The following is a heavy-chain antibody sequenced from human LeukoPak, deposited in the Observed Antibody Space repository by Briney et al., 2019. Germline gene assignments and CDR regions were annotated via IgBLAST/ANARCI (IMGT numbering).Heavy chain of an antibody. V-gene: IGHV1-2*06. Sequence: ASVKVSCKASGYTFTGYYMHWVRQAPGQGLEWMGRINPNSGGTNYAQKFQGRATMTRDTSIGTAYMELSRLRYDDTAVYYCARDKYYDYVWGSYRPDYWGQGTLVAVSS. J-gene: IGHJ4*02. CDR2: INPNSGGT. CDR1: GYTFTGYY. CDR3: ARDKYYDYVWGSYRPDY. D-gene: IGHD3-16*02.